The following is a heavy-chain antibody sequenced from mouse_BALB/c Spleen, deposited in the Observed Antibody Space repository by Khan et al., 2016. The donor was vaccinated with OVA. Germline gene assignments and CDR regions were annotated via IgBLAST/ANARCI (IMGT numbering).Heavy chain of an antibody. V-gene: IGHV9-3-1*01. D-gene: IGHD2-1*01. J-gene: IGHJ2*01. CDR3: ARGNRDFDY. Sequence: QIQLVQSGPELKKPGETVKISCKASEYSFTNYVMNWVKQAPGKGLKWMGWINTYIGEPTYSDDFKGRFAFSLETFASTAYLQINNLINEDTATYFCARGNRDFDYWDQGTTLTVSS. CDR2: INTYIGEP. CDR1: EYSFTNYV.